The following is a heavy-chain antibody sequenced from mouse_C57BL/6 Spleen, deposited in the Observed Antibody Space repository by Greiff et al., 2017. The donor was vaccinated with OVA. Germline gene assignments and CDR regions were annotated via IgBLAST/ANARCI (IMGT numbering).Heavy chain of an antibody. CDR2: IPPNSGST. CDR3: ATKYYYGSSFYFDY. V-gene: IGHV1-64*01. J-gene: IGHJ2*01. D-gene: IGHD1-1*01. Sequence: VQLQQPGAELVKPGASVKLSCKASGYTFTSYWMHWVKQRPGHGLEWIGMIPPNSGSTNYNEKFKSKATLTVDKSSSTAYMQLSSLTSEDSAVYYCATKYYYGSSFYFDYWGQGTTLTVSS. CDR1: GYTFTSYW.